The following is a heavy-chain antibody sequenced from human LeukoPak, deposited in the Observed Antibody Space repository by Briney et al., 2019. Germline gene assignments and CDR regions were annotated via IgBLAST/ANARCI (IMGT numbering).Heavy chain of an antibody. CDR3: AKDDYGDYAGGYNWFDP. V-gene: IGHV3-30*02. CDR1: GFTFSSYG. J-gene: IGHJ5*02. D-gene: IGHD4-17*01. CDR2: IRYDGSNK. Sequence: GGSLRLSCAASGFTFSSYGMHWVRQAPGKGLEWVAFIRYDGSNKYYADSVKGRFTISRDNSKNTLYLQMNSLRAEDTAVYYCAKDDYGDYAGGYNWFDPWGQGTLVTVSS.